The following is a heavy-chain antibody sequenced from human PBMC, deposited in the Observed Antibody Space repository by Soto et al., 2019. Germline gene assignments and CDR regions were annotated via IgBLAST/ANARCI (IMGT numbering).Heavy chain of an antibody. J-gene: IGHJ4*02. CDR1: GYTFTTYY. CDR2: INPSGGSS. Sequence: ASVKVSCKASGYTFTTYYMYWVRQAPGQGLEWMGIINPSGGSSSFAQKFQGRVTMTRDTSTSTVYMELISLTSEDTAVYYCARDVGMASRPYLDYWGQGTLVTVSS. D-gene: IGHD6-6*01. V-gene: IGHV1-46*01. CDR3: ARDVGMASRPYLDY.